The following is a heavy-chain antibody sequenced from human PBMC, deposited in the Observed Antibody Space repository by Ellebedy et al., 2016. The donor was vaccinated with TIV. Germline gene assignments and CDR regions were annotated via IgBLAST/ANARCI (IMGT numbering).Heavy chain of an antibody. D-gene: IGHD2-2*01. Sequence: GESLKISCVASGFTFSSYAMHWVRQAPGKELVWVSRIKGDGSSAGYADSVKGRFTISRDNAKNTLYLQMNSLRAEDTAVYYCARGGLTAASDYWGQGTLVTVSS. CDR1: GFTFSSYA. CDR3: ARGGLTAASDY. J-gene: IGHJ4*02. V-gene: IGHV3-74*01. CDR2: IKGDGSSA.